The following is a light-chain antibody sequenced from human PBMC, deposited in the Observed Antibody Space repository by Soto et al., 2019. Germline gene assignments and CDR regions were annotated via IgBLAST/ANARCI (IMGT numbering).Light chain of an antibody. Sequence: DIQMTQSPSTLSASVGDRVTITCRASQSISTYLNWYPQKLGKAPTLLIHAASSLQIGVPSRFRGGGSGTDFTLTIRSLQPEDFATYFCQQCYGSPRTFGQGTNVEI. CDR3: QQCYGSPRT. J-gene: IGKJ1*01. CDR1: QSISTY. CDR2: AAS. V-gene: IGKV1-39*01.